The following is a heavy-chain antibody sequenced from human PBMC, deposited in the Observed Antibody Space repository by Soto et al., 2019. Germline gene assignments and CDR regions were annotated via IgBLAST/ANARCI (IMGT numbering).Heavy chain of an antibody. CDR1: GYSISSGYY. J-gene: IGHJ4*02. CDR3: ARIKTTLRLGELSLFDY. Sequence: PSETLSLTCAVSGYSISSGYYLGWIRQPPGKGLEWIGSIYHSGSTYYNPSLKSRVTISVDTSKNQFSLKLSSVTAADTAVYYCARIKTTLRLGELSLFDYWGQGTLVTVSS. V-gene: IGHV4-38-2*01. D-gene: IGHD3-16*02. CDR2: IYHSGST.